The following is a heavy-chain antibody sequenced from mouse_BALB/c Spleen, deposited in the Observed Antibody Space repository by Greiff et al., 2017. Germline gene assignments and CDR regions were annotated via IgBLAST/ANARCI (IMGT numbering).Heavy chain of an antibody. Sequence: DVMLVESGGGLVKPGGSLKLSCAASGFTFSDYYMYWVRQTPEKRLEWVATISDGGSYTYYPDSVKGRFTISRDNAKNNLYLQMSSLKSEDTAMYYCARNYGSSYVYWYFDVWGAGTTVTVSS. CDR1: GFTFSDYY. V-gene: IGHV5-4*02. D-gene: IGHD1-1*01. J-gene: IGHJ1*01. CDR3: ARNYGSSYVYWYFDV. CDR2: ISDGGSYT.